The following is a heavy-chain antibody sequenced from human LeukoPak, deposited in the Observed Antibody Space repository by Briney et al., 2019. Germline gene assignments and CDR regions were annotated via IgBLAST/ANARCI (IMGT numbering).Heavy chain of an antibody. Sequence: SETLSLTCTVSGGSISSSSYYWGWIRQPPGKGLEWIGSIYYSGSTYYNPSLKSRVTISVDTSKNQFSLKLSSVTAADTAVYYCARRGWSGYIDYWGQGTLVTVSS. CDR1: GGSISSSSYY. D-gene: IGHD3-3*01. V-gene: IGHV4-39*01. CDR2: IYYSGST. J-gene: IGHJ4*02. CDR3: ARRGWSGYIDY.